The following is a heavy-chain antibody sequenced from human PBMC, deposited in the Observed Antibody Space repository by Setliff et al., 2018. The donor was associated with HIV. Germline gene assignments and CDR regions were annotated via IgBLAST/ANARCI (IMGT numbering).Heavy chain of an antibody. CDR1: GRSFSGYY. J-gene: IGHJ4*02. CDR3: ARGWEYYDTLTGYYRSPKNFDS. V-gene: IGHV4-34*01. D-gene: IGHD3-9*01. CDR2: INHSGGT. Sequence: PSETLSLTCAVYGRSFSGYYWNWIRQSPGKGLEWIGEINHSGGTNYNPSLKSRVTMSIDTSKNQFSLNVSSVTAADTAVYYCARGWEYYDTLTGYYRSPKNFDSWGQGTLVTVSS.